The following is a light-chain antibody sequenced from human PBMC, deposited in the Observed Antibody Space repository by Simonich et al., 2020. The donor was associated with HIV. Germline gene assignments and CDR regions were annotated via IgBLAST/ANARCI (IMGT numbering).Light chain of an antibody. CDR1: QSVLYSSNNKNY. CDR3: QQYYITPQT. Sequence: DIVMTQSPDSLAVSLGARATINCKSSQSVLYSSNNKNYLAWYQQKPGQPPKLLIYWASTRESGVPDRFSGSGSETDFTLTISSLQAEDVAVYYCQQYYITPQTFGQGTKVEIK. CDR2: WAS. V-gene: IGKV4-1*01. J-gene: IGKJ1*01.